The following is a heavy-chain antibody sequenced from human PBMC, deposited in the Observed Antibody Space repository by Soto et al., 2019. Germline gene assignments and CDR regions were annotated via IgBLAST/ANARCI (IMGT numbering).Heavy chain of an antibody. CDR1: GIAFRTQN. CDR2: ISGSGGST. Sequence: PGGSQRPPWPPFGIAFRTQNMNYVRKAPGKGLEWVSAISGSGGSTYYADSVKGRFTISRDNSKNTLYLQMNSLRAEDTAVYYCAKDIVVVVAATDYWGQGTLVTVSS. J-gene: IGHJ4*02. V-gene: IGHV3-23*01. D-gene: IGHD2-15*01. CDR3: AKDIVVVVAATDY.